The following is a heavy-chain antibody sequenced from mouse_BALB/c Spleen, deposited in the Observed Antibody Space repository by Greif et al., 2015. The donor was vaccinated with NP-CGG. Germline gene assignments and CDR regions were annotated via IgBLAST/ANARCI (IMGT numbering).Heavy chain of an antibody. Sequence: QVQLQQPGAELVKPGTSVKLSCKACGYNFTSYWINWVTLSPGHGLEWLGDXYPGSGSTNYNAKFKSKATLTVDTSSSTAYMQLSSLASGDSALYYCARGYFDYWGQGTTLTVSS. CDR1: GYNFTSYW. CDR2: XYPGSGST. CDR3: ARGYFDY. J-gene: IGHJ2*01. V-gene: IGHV1-55*01.